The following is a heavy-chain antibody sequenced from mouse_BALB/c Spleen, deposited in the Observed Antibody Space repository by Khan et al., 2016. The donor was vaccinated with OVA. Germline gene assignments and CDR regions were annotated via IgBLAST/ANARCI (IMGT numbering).Heavy chain of an antibody. V-gene: IGHV2-6-4*01. CDR3: ARAYYRYDGYYAMDY. Sequence: QVQLKESGPGLVAPSQSLSITCTVSGFSLSRYNLHWVRQPPGQGLEWLGMIWGGGGTDYNSTIKYRLNISKDNSNSQVLLKMNSLQTDDTAMYYCARAYYRYDGYYAMDYWGQGTSVTVSS. D-gene: IGHD2-14*01. CDR2: IWGGGGT. CDR1: GFSLSRYN. J-gene: IGHJ4*01.